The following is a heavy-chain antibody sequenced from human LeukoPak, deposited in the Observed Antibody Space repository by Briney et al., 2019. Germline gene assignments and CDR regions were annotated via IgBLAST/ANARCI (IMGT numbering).Heavy chain of an antibody. CDR3: ARGMRDDEFDP. J-gene: IGHJ5*02. V-gene: IGHV1-69*05. CDR2: IIPIFGTA. Sequence: SVKVSCKASGYTFTSYVFRWVRQAPGQGLEWMGGIIPIFGTANYAQKFQGRVTITTDESTSTAYMELSSLRSEDTAVYYCARGMRDDEFDPWGQGTLVTVSS. CDR1: GYTFTSYV. D-gene: IGHD3-16*01.